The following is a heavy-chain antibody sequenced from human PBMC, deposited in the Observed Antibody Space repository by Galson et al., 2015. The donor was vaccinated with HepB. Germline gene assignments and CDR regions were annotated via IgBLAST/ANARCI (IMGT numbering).Heavy chain of an antibody. D-gene: IGHD1-26*01. J-gene: IGHJ4*02. V-gene: IGHV3-53*01. CDR3: ARAGIVGAPFDY. CDR1: GFTVSRNY. Sequence: SLRLSCAASGFTVSRNYMSWVRQAPGKGLEWVSVTYSGGSTYYADSVKGRFTISRDNSKNTLDLQMNSLRAKDTAVYYCARAGIVGAPFDYWGQGTLVTVSS. CDR2: TYSGGST.